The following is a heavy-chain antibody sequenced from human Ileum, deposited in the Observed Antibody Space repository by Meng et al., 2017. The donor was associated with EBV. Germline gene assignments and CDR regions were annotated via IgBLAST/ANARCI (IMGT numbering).Heavy chain of an antibody. CDR2: IYHSGST. CDR1: GGSMSSTNW. Sequence: QVQWQGSGPGLVKPSGTLFLPVAVSGGSMSSTNWWSWVRQPPGKGLEWIGEIYHSGSTNYNPSLKSRVSISVDKSKNQFSLKLSSVTAADTAVYYCARADKVRFDYWGQGTLVTVSS. CDR3: ARADKVRFDY. V-gene: IGHV4-4*02. J-gene: IGHJ4*02.